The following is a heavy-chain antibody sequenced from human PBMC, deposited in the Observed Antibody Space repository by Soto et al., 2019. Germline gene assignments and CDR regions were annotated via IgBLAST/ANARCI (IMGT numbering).Heavy chain of an antibody. D-gene: IGHD3-10*01. Sequence: SETLSLTCTVSGVSISSSSYYWGWIRQPPGKGLEWIGSIYYSGSTYYNPSLKSRVTISVDTSKNQFSLKLSSVTAADTAVYYCARVLLWFGELLVGNWFDPWGQGTLVTVSS. V-gene: IGHV4-39*01. CDR3: ARVLLWFGELLVGNWFDP. J-gene: IGHJ5*02. CDR2: IYYSGST. CDR1: GVSISSSSYY.